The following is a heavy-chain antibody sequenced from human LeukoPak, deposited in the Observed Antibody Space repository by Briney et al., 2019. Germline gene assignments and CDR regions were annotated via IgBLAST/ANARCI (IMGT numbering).Heavy chain of an antibody. D-gene: IGHD2-8*01. CDR2: INHSGST. Sequence: SETLSLTCAVYGGSFSGYYWSWIRQPPGKGLEWIGEINHSGSTNYNPSLKSRVTISVDTSKNQFSLKLSSVTAADTAVYYCARGGADIVLMVCAMRDFDYWGQGTLVTVSS. CDR3: ARGGADIVLMVCAMRDFDY. CDR1: GGSFSGYY. V-gene: IGHV4-34*01. J-gene: IGHJ4*02.